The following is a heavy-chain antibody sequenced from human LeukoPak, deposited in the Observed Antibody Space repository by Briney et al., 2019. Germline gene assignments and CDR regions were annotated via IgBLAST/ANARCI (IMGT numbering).Heavy chain of an antibody. V-gene: IGHV4-59*08. J-gene: IGHJ4*02. D-gene: IGHD6-19*01. CDR1: GGSISSYY. CDR3: ARNLGSGWYYDY. Sequence: PSETLSLTCTVSGGSISSYYWSWIRQPPGKGLEWIGYMYYSGSTNYNPSLRSRVTISVDTSKNQFSLKLISVTAADTAVYYCARNLGSGWYYDYWGQGILVTVSS. CDR2: MYYSGST.